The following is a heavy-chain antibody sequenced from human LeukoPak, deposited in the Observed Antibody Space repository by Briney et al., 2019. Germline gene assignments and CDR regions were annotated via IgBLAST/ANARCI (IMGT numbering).Heavy chain of an antibody. V-gene: IGHV3-33*01. D-gene: IGHD3-3*01. Sequence: GRSLRLSCAASGFTFSSYGMHWVRQAPGKGLEWVAVIWYDGSNKYYADSVKGRFTISRDNSKNTLYLQMNSLRAEDTAVYYCARDPLPSTGCDFWSGYCDYWGQGTLVTVSS. CDR2: IWYDGSNK. J-gene: IGHJ4*02. CDR1: GFTFSSYG. CDR3: ARDPLPSTGCDFWSGYCDY.